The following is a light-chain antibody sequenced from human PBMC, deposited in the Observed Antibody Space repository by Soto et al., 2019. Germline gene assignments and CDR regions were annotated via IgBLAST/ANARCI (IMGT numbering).Light chain of an antibody. CDR1: SSNIGSNT. V-gene: IGLV1-44*01. CDR3: ATWDDSLNGPV. CDR2: SNN. Sequence: QAVVTQPPSASGTPGQRVTLSCSGSSSNIGSNTVTWYQQLPGSAPKLLIFSNNQRPSGVPDRFSGSKSGTSASLAISGLQSEDEADYYCATWDDSLNGPVFGGGTKLTVL. J-gene: IGLJ3*02.